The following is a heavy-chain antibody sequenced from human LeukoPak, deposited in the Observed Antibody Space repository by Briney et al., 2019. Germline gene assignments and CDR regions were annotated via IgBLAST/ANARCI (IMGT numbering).Heavy chain of an antibody. V-gene: IGHV1-46*01. J-gene: IGHJ5*02. CDR1: GYTFTSYY. CDR2: INPGGGST. CDR3: AREGIVAITTTDHTITCWLDP. D-gene: IGHD5-12*01. Sequence: GASVKVSCKASGYTFTSYYMHWVRQAPGQGLEWMGIINPGGGSTSYAQKFQGRVTMTRDMSTSTVYMELSSLRSEDTAVYYCAREGIVAITTTDHTITCWLDPWGQGTLVTVSS.